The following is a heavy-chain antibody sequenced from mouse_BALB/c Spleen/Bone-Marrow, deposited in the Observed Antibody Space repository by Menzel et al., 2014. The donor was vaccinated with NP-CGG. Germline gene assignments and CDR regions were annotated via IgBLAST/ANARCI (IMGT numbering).Heavy chain of an antibody. CDR1: GFNIKDYY. J-gene: IGHJ2*01. CDR3: APEDGTYFDY. Sequence: EVKLVESGAELVRPGASVKLSCKASGFNIKDYYMHWVKQRPEQGLEWIGWIDPENGNTIYDPKFQGKASITADTSSNTAYLQLSSLTSEDTAVYYCAPEDGTYFDYWGQGTTLTVSS. V-gene: IGHV14-1*02. D-gene: IGHD2-1*01. CDR2: IDPENGNT.